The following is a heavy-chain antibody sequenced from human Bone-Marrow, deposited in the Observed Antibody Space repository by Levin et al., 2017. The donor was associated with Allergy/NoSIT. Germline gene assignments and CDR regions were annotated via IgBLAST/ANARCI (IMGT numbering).Heavy chain of an antibody. V-gene: IGHV3-9*01. CDR1: GFTFDDYP. Sequence: SCAASGFTFDDYPMHWVRQTPGKGLEWDSAINWNGVSMVYADSVRGRFTISRDNAKNSLYLQMNSLRPEDTAMYYCARDKGSSSSMDYYFYYGMDVWGQGTTVTVSS. CDR3: ARDKGSSSSMDYYFYYGMDV. D-gene: IGHD6-6*01. J-gene: IGHJ6*02. CDR2: INWNGVSM.